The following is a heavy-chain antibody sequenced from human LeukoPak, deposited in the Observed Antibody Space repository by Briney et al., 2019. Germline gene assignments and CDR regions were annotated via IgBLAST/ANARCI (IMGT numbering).Heavy chain of an antibody. V-gene: IGHV3-21*01. CDR3: TRDPRALDH. J-gene: IGHJ4*02. Sequence: GGSLRLSCAASGFTFSSYSMNWVRQAPGKGLEWVSSISSSSSYIYYADSVQGRFTISRDNAKNSLYLQMSSLRADDTAVYYCTRDPRALDHWGQGALVTVSS. CDR1: GFTFSSYS. CDR2: ISSSSSYI.